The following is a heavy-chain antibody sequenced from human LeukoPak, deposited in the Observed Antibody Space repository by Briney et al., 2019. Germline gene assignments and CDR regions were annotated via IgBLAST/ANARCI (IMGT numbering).Heavy chain of an antibody. V-gene: IGHV4-4*07. CDR3: ARRGVLTSHYFDY. J-gene: IGHJ4*02. D-gene: IGHD2-21*02. Sequence: SETLSLTCTVSGGSISTYYWSWIRQPAGKGLEWIGRIYTTGSTNYNPSLKSRVTISVDTSNNQFSLKLSSVTAADTAVYYCARRGVLTSHYFDYWGQGTLVTVSS. CDR2: IYTTGST. CDR1: GGSISTYY.